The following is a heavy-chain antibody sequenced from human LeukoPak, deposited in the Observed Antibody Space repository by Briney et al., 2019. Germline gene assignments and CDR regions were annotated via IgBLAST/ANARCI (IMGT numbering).Heavy chain of an antibody. V-gene: IGHV4-34*01. CDR2: INHSGST. CDR3: ARRYCSSTSCYTGFDY. D-gene: IGHD2-2*02. CDR1: GGSFSGYY. J-gene: IGHJ4*02. Sequence: PSETLSLTCAVYGGSFSGYYWSWIRQPPGKGLEWIGEINHSGSTNYNPSLKSRVTISVDTSKNQFSLKLSSVTAADTAVYYCARRYCSSTSCYTGFDYWGLGTLVTVSS.